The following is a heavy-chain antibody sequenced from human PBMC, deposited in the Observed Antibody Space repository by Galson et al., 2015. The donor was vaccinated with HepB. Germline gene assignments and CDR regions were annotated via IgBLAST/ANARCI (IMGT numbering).Heavy chain of an antibody. J-gene: IGHJ4*02. CDR1: GGSISSYY. V-gene: IGHV4-59*08. CDR3: ARGGVVWSFDY. D-gene: IGHD3-16*01. CDR2: IYYSGST. Sequence: ETLSLTCTVSGGSISSYYWSWIRQPPGKGLEWIGYIYYSGSTNYNPSLKSRVTISVDTSKNQFSLKLSSVTAADTAVYYCARGGVVWSFDYWGPGTLVTVSS.